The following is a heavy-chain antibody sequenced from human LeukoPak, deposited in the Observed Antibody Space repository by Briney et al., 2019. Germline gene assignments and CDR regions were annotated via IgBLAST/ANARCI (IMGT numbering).Heavy chain of an antibody. J-gene: IGHJ4*02. CDR1: GFTASSNY. CDR2: ISSSSSYI. D-gene: IGHD3-22*01. V-gene: IGHV3-21*01. Sequence: GGSLRLSCAASGFTASSNYMSWVRQAPGKGLEWVSSISSSSSYIYYVDSVKGRFTISRDNAKNSLYLQMNSLRAEDTAVYYCARGQLYYDSSGFDYWGQGTLVTVSS. CDR3: ARGQLYYDSSGFDY.